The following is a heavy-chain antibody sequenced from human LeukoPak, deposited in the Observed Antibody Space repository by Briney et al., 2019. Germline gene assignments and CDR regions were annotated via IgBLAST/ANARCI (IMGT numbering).Heavy chain of an antibody. D-gene: IGHD6-13*01. Sequence: PGGSLRVSCAASGFTFSSYAMHWVRQAPGKGLEWVAVISYDGSNKYYADSVKGRFTISRDNSKNTLYLQMNSLRAEDTAVYYCARDPGIAAAGTGGGYFDYWGQGTLVTVSS. J-gene: IGHJ4*02. CDR2: ISYDGSNK. V-gene: IGHV3-30*04. CDR3: ARDPGIAAAGTGGGYFDY. CDR1: GFTFSSYA.